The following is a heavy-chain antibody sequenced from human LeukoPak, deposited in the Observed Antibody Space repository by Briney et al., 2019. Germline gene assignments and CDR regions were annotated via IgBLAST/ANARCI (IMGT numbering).Heavy chain of an antibody. V-gene: IGHV4-59*08. Sequence: PSETLSLTCTVSGGSISSYYWSWIRQPPGKGLEWIEYIYYSGSTNYNPSLKSRVTISVDTSKNQFSLKLSSVTAADTAVYYCARRVVVIATNSDAFDIWGQGTMVTVSS. CDR2: IYYSGST. D-gene: IGHD3-22*01. CDR3: ARRVVVIATNSDAFDI. CDR1: GGSISSYY. J-gene: IGHJ3*02.